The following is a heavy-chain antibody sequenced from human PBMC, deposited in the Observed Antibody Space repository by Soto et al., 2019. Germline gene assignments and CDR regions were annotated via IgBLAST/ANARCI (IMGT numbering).Heavy chain of an antibody. D-gene: IGHD1-26*01. V-gene: IGHV3-30-3*02. Sequence: GGSLRLSCAASGFTFSSYAMHWVRQAPGKGLEWVAVIAYDGRNKYYADSVKGRFTISRDNSKNTLYLQMNSLRIEDTAVYYCAKNLLGATQNYYFDYWGQGTLVTVSS. CDR2: IAYDGRNK. CDR3: AKNLLGATQNYYFDY. J-gene: IGHJ4*02. CDR1: GFTFSSYA.